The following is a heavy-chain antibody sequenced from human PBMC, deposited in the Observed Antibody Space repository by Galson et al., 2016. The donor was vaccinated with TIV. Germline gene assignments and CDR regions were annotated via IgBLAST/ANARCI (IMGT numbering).Heavy chain of an antibody. CDR1: GFSLGTSGMR. CDR3: ARMSALGGVIDY. Sequence: PALVKPTQTLTLTCSFSGFSLGTSGMRVCWIRQPPGKALEWLARIDWDDDKFYSTSLKTRLTISKDPSKDQVVLTMTNMDPIDTSTYYCARMSALGGVIDYWGQGTLVTVSS. D-gene: IGHD3-16*01. J-gene: IGHJ4*02. V-gene: IGHV2-70*04. CDR2: IDWDDDK.